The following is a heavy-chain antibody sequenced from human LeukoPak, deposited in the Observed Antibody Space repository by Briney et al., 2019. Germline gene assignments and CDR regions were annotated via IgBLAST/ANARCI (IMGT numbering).Heavy chain of an antibody. V-gene: IGHV4-31*03. J-gene: IGHJ5*02. CDR2: IYYSGST. D-gene: IGHD2-2*01. Sequence: SETLSLTCTVSGVSISSGGYYWSWIRQHPGKGLEWIGYIYYSGSTYYNPSLKSRVTISVDTSKNQFSLKLSSVTAADTAVYYCARDRGVCSSTSCLSNWFDPWGQGTLVTVSS. CDR1: GVSISSGGYY. CDR3: ARDRGVCSSTSCLSNWFDP.